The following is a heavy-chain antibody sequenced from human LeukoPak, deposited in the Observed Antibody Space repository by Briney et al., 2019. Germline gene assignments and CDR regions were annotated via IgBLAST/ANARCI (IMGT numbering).Heavy chain of an antibody. CDR1: GVTFITSG. V-gene: IGHV1-69*13. J-gene: IGHJ4*02. CDR3: AREGHYDSSGYSPLGF. Sequence: ASVKVSCKASGVTFITSGMNWVRQAPGQGLEWIGGIIPVFTNANYAQKSQGRVTITADESTSTAYMELSSLTAEDTAMYYCAREGHYDSSGYSPLGFWGQGTLVAVSS. CDR2: IIPVFTNA. D-gene: IGHD3-22*01.